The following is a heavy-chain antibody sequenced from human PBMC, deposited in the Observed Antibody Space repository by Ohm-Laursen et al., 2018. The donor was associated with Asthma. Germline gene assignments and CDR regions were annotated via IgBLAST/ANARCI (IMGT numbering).Heavy chain of an antibody. D-gene: IGHD3-16*02. J-gene: IGHJ4*02. CDR3: AKDGQGELSFVDN. CDR2: ISWNSGSI. V-gene: IGHV3-9*01. CDR1: GFTFDDYA. Sequence: RSLRLSCSASGFTFDDYAMHWVRQAPGKGLEWVSGISWNSGSIGYADSVKGRFTISRDNAKNSLYLQMNSLRAEDTALYYCAKDGQGELSFVDNWGQGTLVTVSS.